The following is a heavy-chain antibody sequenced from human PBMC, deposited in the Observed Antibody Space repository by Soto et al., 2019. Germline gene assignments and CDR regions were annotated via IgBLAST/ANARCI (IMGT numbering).Heavy chain of an antibody. Sequence: GGSLRLSCAASGFTFSSYSMNWVRQAPGKGLEWVSSISSSSYIYYADSVKGRFTISRDNAKNSLYLQMNSLRAEDTAVYYCARDNNGDYVTFFDYWGQGTLVTVSS. D-gene: IGHD4-17*01. CDR2: ISSSSYI. V-gene: IGHV3-21*01. CDR3: ARDNNGDYVTFFDY. J-gene: IGHJ4*02. CDR1: GFTFSSYS.